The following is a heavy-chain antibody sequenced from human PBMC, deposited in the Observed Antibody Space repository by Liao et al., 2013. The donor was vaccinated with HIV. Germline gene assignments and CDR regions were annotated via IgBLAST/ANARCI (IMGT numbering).Heavy chain of an antibody. V-gene: IGHV4-34*01. J-gene: IGHJ4*02. CDR1: GGSFSGYY. D-gene: IGHD3-3*01. CDR3: ARVGNTIFGVVLFDY. CDR2: INHSGST. Sequence: QVQLQQWGAGLLKPSETLSLTCAVYGGSFSGYYWSWIRQPPGKGLEWIGEINHSGSTNYNPSLKSRVTISVDTSKNQFSLKLSSVTAADTAVYYCARVGNTIFGVVLFDYWGQGTLVTVS.